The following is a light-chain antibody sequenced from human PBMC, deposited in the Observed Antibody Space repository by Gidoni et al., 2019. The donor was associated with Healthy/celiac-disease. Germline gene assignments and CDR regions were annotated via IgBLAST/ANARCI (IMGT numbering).Light chain of an antibody. CDR2: DAS. CDR3: QQYNSYLYT. CDR1: QSISSW. V-gene: IGKV1-5*01. J-gene: IGKJ2*01. Sequence: DIQMTHSPSTLSASVGDRVTITCRASQSISSWLAWYQQKPGKAPKLLIYDASSLESGVPSRFSGSGSGKEFTLTISSLQHDDFANYYCQQYNSYLYTFGQXTKLEIK.